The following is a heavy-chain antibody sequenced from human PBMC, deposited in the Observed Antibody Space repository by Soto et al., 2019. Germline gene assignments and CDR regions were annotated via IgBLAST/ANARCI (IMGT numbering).Heavy chain of an antibody. CDR2: INHSGST. Sequence: SETLSLTCAVYGGSFIGYYWSWVRHAPGKGLEWIGEINHSGSTNYNPSLKSRVTISVDTSKNQFSLKLSSVTAADTAVYYCARGDSSWYLYYYYYGMDVWGQGTTVTVS. CDR1: GGSFIGYY. D-gene: IGHD6-13*01. CDR3: ARGDSSWYLYYYYYGMDV. J-gene: IGHJ6*02. V-gene: IGHV4-34*01.